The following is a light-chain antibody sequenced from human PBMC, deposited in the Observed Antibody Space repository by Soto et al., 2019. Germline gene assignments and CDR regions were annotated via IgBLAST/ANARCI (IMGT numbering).Light chain of an antibody. Sequence: IPLTQSPSSLSASVGDRVTITCRASQGISSYLAWYQQKPGKAPKLLIYAASTLQSWVPSRFSGSRSGTDCTLTISSPQPEDFATYYCQQLNSYPRTFGQGTKLEIK. CDR3: QQLNSYPRT. V-gene: IGKV1-9*01. J-gene: IGKJ2*01. CDR2: AAS. CDR1: QGISSY.